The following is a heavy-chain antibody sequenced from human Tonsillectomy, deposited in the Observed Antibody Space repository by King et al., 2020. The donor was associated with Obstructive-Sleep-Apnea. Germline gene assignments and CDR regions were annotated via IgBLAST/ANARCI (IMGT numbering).Heavy chain of an antibody. CDR1: GFTFRSYA. J-gene: IGHJ4*02. V-gene: IGHV3-23*04. D-gene: IGHD6-19*01. CDR2: ISGSGGST. Sequence: VQLVESGGGLVQPGESLRLSCAASGFTFRSYAMSWVRQAPGKGLGWVSTISGSGGSTYSADSVKGRFTISRDNSKNTLYLQMNSLRAEDTAVYYCAKASSGWYAPFDYWGQGTLVTVSS. CDR3: AKASSGWYAPFDY.